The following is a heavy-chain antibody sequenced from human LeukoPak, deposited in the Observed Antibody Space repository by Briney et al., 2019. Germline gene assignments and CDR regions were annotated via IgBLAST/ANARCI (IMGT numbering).Heavy chain of an antibody. D-gene: IGHD5-18*01. CDR2: IYYRGST. V-gene: IGHV4-59*01. Sequence: SETLSLTCTVSGGSISSYYWSWIRQPPGKGLEWIGYIYYRGSTDYNPSLKSRVTISLDTSKNQVSLKLSSVTAADTAVYYCAGGYSYGRFDYWGQGTLDTVSS. J-gene: IGHJ4*02. CDR1: GGSISSYY. CDR3: AGGYSYGRFDY.